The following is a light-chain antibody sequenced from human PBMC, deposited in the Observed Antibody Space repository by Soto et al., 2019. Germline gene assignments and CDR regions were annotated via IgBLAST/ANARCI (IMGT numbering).Light chain of an antibody. V-gene: IGLV2-14*01. CDR1: SSDVGGYNY. CDR2: DVS. J-gene: IGLJ1*01. Sequence: QAVVTQPASVSGSPGQSITISCTGTSSDVGGYNYVSWYQQHPGKAPKLMIYDVSNRPSGVSNRFSGSKSGNTASLTISGLQAEDEADYYCSSYTSSSTLNYVFGTGTKVTVL. CDR3: SSYTSSSTLNYV.